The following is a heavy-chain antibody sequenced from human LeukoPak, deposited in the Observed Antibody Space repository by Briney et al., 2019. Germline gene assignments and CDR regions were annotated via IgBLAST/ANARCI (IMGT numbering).Heavy chain of an antibody. Sequence: GGPLRLSCAPSGFTLSSHAMSWVRQTPGKGREWVAAISGSGGSTHYADSEKGRFTIYRDNSKSTLYLQMNSLRAEDTAVYYCAKDLRLVRNYFDYWGQGNLVTVSS. CDR1: GFTLSSHA. CDR2: ISGSGGST. CDR3: AKDLRLVRNYFDY. V-gene: IGHV3-23*01. D-gene: IGHD6-19*01. J-gene: IGHJ4*02.